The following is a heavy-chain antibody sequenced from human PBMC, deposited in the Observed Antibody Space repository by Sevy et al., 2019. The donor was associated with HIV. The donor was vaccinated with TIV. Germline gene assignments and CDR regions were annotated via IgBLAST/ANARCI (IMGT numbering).Heavy chain of an antibody. D-gene: IGHD3-22*01. J-gene: IGHJ4*02. CDR2: IKSKIDGETT. CDR1: GFTFNNAW. CDR3: ATAPGYYDSAPFDY. Sequence: GGSLRLSCAVSGFTFNNAWMNWVRQAPGTGLQWVGLIKSKIDGETTDYAAPVKGRFTISRDASKNTLYLQMNSLKIEDTAVYYCATAPGYYDSAPFDYWGPGTLVTVSS. V-gene: IGHV3-15*01.